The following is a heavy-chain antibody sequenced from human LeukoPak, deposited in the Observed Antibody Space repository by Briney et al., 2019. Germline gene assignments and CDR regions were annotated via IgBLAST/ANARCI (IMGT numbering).Heavy chain of an antibody. CDR2: IYAGGST. CDR3: ARGGATCGFILAF. J-gene: IGHJ4*02. D-gene: IGHD6-25*01. CDR1: GFTVSSNY. V-gene: IGHV3-53*01. Sequence: GGSLRLSCAASGFTVSSNYMSWVRQAPGKGLEWVSVIYAGGSTNYADSVKGRFTISRDNSKNTLYLQINSLRDEDTAVYYCARGGATCGFILAFWGQGTLVTVSS.